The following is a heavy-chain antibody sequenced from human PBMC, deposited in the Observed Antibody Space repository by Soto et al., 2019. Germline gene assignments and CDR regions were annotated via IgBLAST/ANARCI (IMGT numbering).Heavy chain of an antibody. Sequence: EVQLVESGGGLVQPGRSLRLSCAASGFTFGDYAMHWVRQAPGKGLEWVSGIRWNSGSKGYADSVKGRFTISRDNAKNTHYLQMNSTRAEYTALYYCAKDKRISPQQRWYFDLWGRGTMVTVSS. V-gene: IGHV3-9*01. D-gene: IGHD6-13*01. CDR2: IRWNSGSK. CDR3: AKDKRISPQQRWYFDL. CDR1: GFTFGDYA. J-gene: IGHJ2*01.